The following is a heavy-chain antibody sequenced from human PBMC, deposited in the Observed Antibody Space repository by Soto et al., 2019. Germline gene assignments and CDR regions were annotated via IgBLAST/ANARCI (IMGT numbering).Heavy chain of an antibody. CDR2: IYYSGST. CDR3: ARGYDYDSGGYLFDY. J-gene: IGHJ4*02. Sequence: SETLSLTCTVSGDSIRSGNHYWSWIRQPPGKGPEWIGHIYYSGSTYYNPSLKSRVTISLDMSKNQFSLKLTSVSAADTAVYYCARGYDYDSGGYLFDYWGQGTLVTVSS. D-gene: IGHD3-22*01. V-gene: IGHV4-31*02. CDR1: GDSIRSGNHY.